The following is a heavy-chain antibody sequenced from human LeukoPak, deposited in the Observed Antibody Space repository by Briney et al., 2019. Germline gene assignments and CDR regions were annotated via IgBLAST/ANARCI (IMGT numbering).Heavy chain of an antibody. CDR1: GGSISSGDYY. Sequence: SETLSLTCTVSGGSISSGDYYWSWIRQPPGKGLEWIGYIYYSGSTYYNPSLKSRVTISVDTSKNQFSLKLSSVTAADTAVYYCARSYYYDSSDLRGAFDIWGQGTMVTVSS. J-gene: IGHJ3*02. V-gene: IGHV4-30-4*01. D-gene: IGHD3-22*01. CDR2: IYYSGST. CDR3: ARSYYYDSSDLRGAFDI.